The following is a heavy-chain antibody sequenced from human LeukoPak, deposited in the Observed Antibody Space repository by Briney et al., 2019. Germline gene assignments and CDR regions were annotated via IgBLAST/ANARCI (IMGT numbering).Heavy chain of an antibody. CDR3: ARGGGSSSWYNWFDP. CDR2: IYYSGST. J-gene: IGHJ5*02. Sequence: KPSETLSLTCTVSGGSISSYYWSWIRQPPGKGLEWIGYIYYSGSTNYNPSLKSRVTISVDTSKNQFSLKLSSVTAADTGVYYCARGGGSSSWYNWFDPWGQGTLVTVSS. D-gene: IGHD6-13*01. CDR1: GGSISSYY. V-gene: IGHV4-59*01.